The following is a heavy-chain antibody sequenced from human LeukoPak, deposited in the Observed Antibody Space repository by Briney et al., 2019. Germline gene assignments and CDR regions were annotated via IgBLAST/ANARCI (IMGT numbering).Heavy chain of an antibody. D-gene: IGHD2-8*01. V-gene: IGHV3-30*02. Sequence: GGSLRLSCAASGFTLSSYGMHWVRQAPGKGLEWVAFIRYDGSNKYYADSVKGRFTISRDNSKNTLYLQMNSLRAEDTAVYYCAKLSAKDYYYYMDVWGKGTTVTVSS. CDR2: IRYDGSNK. CDR1: GFTLSSYG. J-gene: IGHJ6*03. CDR3: AKLSAKDYYYYMDV.